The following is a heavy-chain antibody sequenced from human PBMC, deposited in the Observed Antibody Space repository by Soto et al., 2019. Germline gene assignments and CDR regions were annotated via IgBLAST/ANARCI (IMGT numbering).Heavy chain of an antibody. D-gene: IGHD2-21*02. J-gene: IGHJ6*02. CDR2: IHHSGSI. CDR1: GDSISSDCYH. V-gene: IGHV4-30-4*08. Sequence: SETLSLTCTVSGDSISSDCYHWTWIRQSPGKGLEWIGYIHHSGSILYNPSLKSRVTISVDTSKNQFSLHLTSVTAADTAVYFCAREDDGGDSLDVWGQGTTVTVSS. CDR3: AREDDGGDSLDV.